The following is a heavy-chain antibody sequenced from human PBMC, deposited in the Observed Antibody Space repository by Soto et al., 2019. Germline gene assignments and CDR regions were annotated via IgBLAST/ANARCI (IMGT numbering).Heavy chain of an antibody. CDR1: GGTFSSYT. D-gene: IGHD5-12*01. Sequence: QVQLVQSGAEVKKPGSSVKVSCKASGGTFSSYTISWVRQAPGQGLEWMGRIIPILGIANYAQKFQGRVTITPDKSTSTAYMGLSSLKSENTAVYYCPRDPLIGNSGYNQRFAPWGQEPWSPSPQ. CDR3: PRDPLIGNSGYNQRFAP. V-gene: IGHV1-69*08. CDR2: IIPILGIA. J-gene: IGHJ5*02.